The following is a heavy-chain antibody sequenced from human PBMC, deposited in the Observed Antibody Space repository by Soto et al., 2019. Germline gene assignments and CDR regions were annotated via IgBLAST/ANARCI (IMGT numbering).Heavy chain of an antibody. CDR3: VQTTCWPGFDF. V-gene: IGHV3-53*01. CDR1: GFAVSSNY. CDR2: IYGGGTT. J-gene: IGHJ4*02. Sequence: EVQLGESGGGLIQPGGSLRLSCAASGFAVSSNYMTWVRQSPGKGLEWVSVIYGGGTTYYADSVKGRFTISRYTSKNTLYLQMNSLRAEDTAVYYFVQTTCWPGFDFWGQGTLVTVSS. D-gene: IGHD2-21*01.